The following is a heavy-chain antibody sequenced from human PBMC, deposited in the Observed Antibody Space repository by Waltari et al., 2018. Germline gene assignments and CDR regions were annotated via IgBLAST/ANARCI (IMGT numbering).Heavy chain of an antibody. D-gene: IGHD2-15*01. CDR1: GGSLSSSDSD. Sequence: QLQLQESGPGLGKPSDTLSHTCTVPGGSLSSSDSDWAWSRQPPGKGLEWIGRNHYSGNTQYNPTLKSRITIFVDTSNNQFSLKLTSVTAAETAVYYCARHRARACSGGTCWFDWFDPWGQGTRVTDSS. CDR2: NHYSGNT. J-gene: IGHJ5*02. CDR3: ARHRARACSGGTCWFDWFDP. V-gene: IGHV4-39*01.